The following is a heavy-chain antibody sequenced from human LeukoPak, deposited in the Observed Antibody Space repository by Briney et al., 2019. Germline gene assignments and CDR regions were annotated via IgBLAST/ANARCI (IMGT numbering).Heavy chain of an antibody. J-gene: IGHJ4*02. V-gene: IGHV1-18*04. CDR2: ISAYSGNT. Sequence: ASVKLSCKASGYTFTSYGISWVRQAPGQGMEWMGWISAYSGNTNYGQKLQGRVTMTTDTSTSTAYMELRSLRSDDTAVYYCARVVNKATYYYDSSGYYFDYWGQGTLVTVSS. D-gene: IGHD3-22*01. CDR3: ARVVNKATYYYDSSGYYFDY. CDR1: GYTFTSYG.